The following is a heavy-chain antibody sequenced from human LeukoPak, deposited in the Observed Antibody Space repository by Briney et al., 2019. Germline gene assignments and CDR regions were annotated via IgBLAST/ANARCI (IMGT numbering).Heavy chain of an antibody. CDR3: AGRQNFDSGGLGLYFAY. V-gene: IGHV5-51*01. CDR1: GYSFSSYW. J-gene: IGHJ4*02. D-gene: IGHD3-22*01. CDR2: VFPGDSDT. Sequence: GESLKISCKGSGYSFSSYWIGWVRQMPGKGLEWMGIVFPGDSDTRYSPSFQGQVTISVDKSINTAYLQWSTLKASDSAMYYCAGRQNFDSGGLGLYFAYGGGGTLVTDSS.